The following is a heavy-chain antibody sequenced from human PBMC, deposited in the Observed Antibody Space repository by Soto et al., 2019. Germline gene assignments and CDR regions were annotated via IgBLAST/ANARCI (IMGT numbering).Heavy chain of an antibody. CDR1: GDTFTTYA. V-gene: IGHV1-3*04. J-gene: IGHJ4*02. CDR2: ISIGNGYT. D-gene: IGHD3-16*02. Sequence: ASVEVSCKTSGDTFTTYASHWVRQAPGQRLEWLGWISIGNGYTKYSAKFQDRVTITWDTSATTAYIQLSSLISEDTAVYYCARFRSLGYNFFDYWGQGTLVTVSS. CDR3: ARFRSLGYNFFDY.